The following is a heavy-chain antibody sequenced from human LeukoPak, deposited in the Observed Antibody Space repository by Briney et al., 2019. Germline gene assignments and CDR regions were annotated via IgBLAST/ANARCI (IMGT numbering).Heavy chain of an antibody. CDR1: GFTLRTYE. CDR2: INRGGGIS. CDR3: AALWFDH. Sequence: PGGSLRLSCAASGFTLRTYEMKWVRQAPGKGKEWVSYINRGGGISYYVECVGGRFTISRDNTKNALYLQMNSLRAEDTAVYYCAALWFDHWGQGTLVTVPS. V-gene: IGHV3-48*03. J-gene: IGHJ5*02.